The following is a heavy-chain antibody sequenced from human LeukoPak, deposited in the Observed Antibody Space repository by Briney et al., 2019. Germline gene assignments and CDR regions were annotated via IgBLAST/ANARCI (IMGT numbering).Heavy chain of an antibody. CDR1: GYTFTGYH. V-gene: IGHV1-46*01. Sequence: ASVKVSCKASGYTFTGYHMHWARQAPGQGLEWMGMINPSGGSTTYAQKFQGRVTMTRDTSTSTVYIELGRLRSEDTAVYYCLRGLRSSAYTYWGQGTLVTVSS. D-gene: IGHD3-16*01. J-gene: IGHJ4*02. CDR2: INPSGGST. CDR3: LRGLRSSAYTY.